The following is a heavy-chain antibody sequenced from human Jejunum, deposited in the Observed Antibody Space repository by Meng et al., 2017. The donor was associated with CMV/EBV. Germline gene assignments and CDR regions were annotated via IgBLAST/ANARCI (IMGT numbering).Heavy chain of an antibody. CDR1: FTSYT. Sequence: FTSYTMGWVRQVPGKGLEWVSSISTHSSYISYADSVKGRFTISRDNAKNSLYLQMDSLRAEDTAVYYCASGFCGSTTCYREFDYWGQGTLVTVSS. CDR3: ASGFCGSTTCYREFDY. J-gene: IGHJ4*02. V-gene: IGHV3-21*01. D-gene: IGHD2-2*01. CDR2: ISTHSSYI.